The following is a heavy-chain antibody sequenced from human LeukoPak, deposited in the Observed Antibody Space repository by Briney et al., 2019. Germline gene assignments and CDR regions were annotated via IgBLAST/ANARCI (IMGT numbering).Heavy chain of an antibody. V-gene: IGHV3-23*01. CDR1: GFTFRSYA. CDR2: ISGGGDSL. Sequence: DPGRSLRLSCAASGFTFRSYAMTWVRQAPGKGLEWVSVISGGGDSLSYADSVKGRFTISRDNSKDTLYLQVNSLRVEDTAVYYCAKQGKKSNQSGRDLDYWGQGTLVTVSS. J-gene: IGHJ4*02. D-gene: IGHD6-25*01. CDR3: AKQGKKSNQSGRDLDY.